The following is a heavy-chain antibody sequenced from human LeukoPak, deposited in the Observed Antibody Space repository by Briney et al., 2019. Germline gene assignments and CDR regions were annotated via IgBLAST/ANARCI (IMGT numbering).Heavy chain of an antibody. Sequence: GGSLRLSCAASGFTFDDYAMHWVRQAPGKGLEWVSGISWNSGSIGYADSVKGRFTISRDNAKNSLYLQMNSLRAEDTALYYCAKSSGGGFRRFLGTEFDYWGQGTLVTVSS. J-gene: IGHJ4*02. CDR3: AKSSGGGFRRFLGTEFDY. CDR2: ISWNSGSI. CDR1: GFTFDDYA. V-gene: IGHV3-9*01. D-gene: IGHD3-3*01.